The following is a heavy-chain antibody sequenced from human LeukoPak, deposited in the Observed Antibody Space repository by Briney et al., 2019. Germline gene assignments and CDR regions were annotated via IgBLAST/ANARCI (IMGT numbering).Heavy chain of an antibody. Sequence: GGSLRLSCAASGFIFSSKWIHWVRQARGKGLEWVSRIDNGGSYTSYADSVKGRFTISRDNAKNTLYLQMNSLRAEDTAVYYCARDLPISDSSGYYLDYWGQGTVVTVSS. CDR2: IDNGGSYT. D-gene: IGHD3-22*01. CDR3: ARDLPISDSSGYYLDY. CDR1: GFIFSSKW. V-gene: IGHV3-74*01. J-gene: IGHJ4*02.